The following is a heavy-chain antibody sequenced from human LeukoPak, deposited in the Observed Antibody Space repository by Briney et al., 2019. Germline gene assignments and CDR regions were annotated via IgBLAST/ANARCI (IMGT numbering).Heavy chain of an antibody. J-gene: IGHJ3*02. CDR2: INHSGST. CDR3: ARGSVNYCSSTSCSGAFDI. Sequence: SETLSLTCAVYGGSFSGYYWSWIRQTPGKGLEWIGEINHSGSTNYNPSLKSRVTISVDTSKNQFSLKLSSVTAADTAVYYCARGSVNYCSSTSCSGAFDIWGQGTMVTVSS. D-gene: IGHD2-2*01. V-gene: IGHV4-34*01. CDR1: GGSFSGYY.